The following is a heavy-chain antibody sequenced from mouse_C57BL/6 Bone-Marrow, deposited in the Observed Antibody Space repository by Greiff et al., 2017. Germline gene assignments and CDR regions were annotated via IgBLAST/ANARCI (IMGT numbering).Heavy chain of an antibody. CDR1: GYTFTEYT. J-gene: IGHJ4*01. Sequence: QVQLQQSGAELVKPGASVMLSCKASGYTFTEYTIHWVKQRSGQGLEWIGWFYPGSGSIKYNEKFKDKATLTADKSSSTVYMELSRLTSEDSAVYFCARHEEDGYSMYYAMDYWGEGTSVTVSS. CDR3: ARHEEDGYSMYYAMDY. V-gene: IGHV1-62-2*01. D-gene: IGHD2-3*01. CDR2: FYPGSGSI.